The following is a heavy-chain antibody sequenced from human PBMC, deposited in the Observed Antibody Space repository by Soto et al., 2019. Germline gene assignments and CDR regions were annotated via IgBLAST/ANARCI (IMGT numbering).Heavy chain of an antibody. CDR1: GFTFSSYI. J-gene: IGHJ4*02. Sequence: GGSLRLSCAASGFTFSSYIMNWVRQAPGKGLAWVSYIGSSSKSTIYYTDSVRGRFTISRDNAKNSLYLQMNSLRDEDTAVYYCARDYFGSGSYPDPLDYWGQGTLVTVSS. CDR3: ARDYFGSGSYPDPLDY. D-gene: IGHD3-10*01. CDR2: IGSSSKSTI. V-gene: IGHV3-48*02.